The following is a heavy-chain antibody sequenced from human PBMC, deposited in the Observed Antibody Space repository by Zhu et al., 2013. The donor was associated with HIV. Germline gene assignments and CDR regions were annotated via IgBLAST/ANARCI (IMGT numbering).Heavy chain of an antibody. V-gene: IGHV1-24*01. J-gene: IGHJ6*02. CDR1: GYTLTELS. CDR3: ATVGSGWYGSDYYYYGMDV. CDR2: FDPEDGET. Sequence: QVQLVQSGAEVKKPGASVKVSCKVSGYTLTELSMHWVRQAPGKGLEWMGGFDPEDGETIYAQKFQGRVTMTEDTSTDTAYMELSSLRSEDTAVYYCATVGSGWYGSDYYYYGMDVWGQGTTVTVSS. D-gene: IGHD6-19*01.